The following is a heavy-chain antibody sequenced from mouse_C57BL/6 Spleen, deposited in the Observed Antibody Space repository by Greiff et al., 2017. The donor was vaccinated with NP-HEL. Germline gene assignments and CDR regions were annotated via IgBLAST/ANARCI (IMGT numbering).Heavy chain of an antibody. CDR3: AREGGHLSDY. CDR2: ITPSSGYT. Sequence: VQLQQSGAELAKPGASVKLSCKASGYTFTSYWMHWVKQRPGQGLEWIGYITPSSGYTKYNQKFKDKATLIADTSASTAYMQLSSLTYEDSAVYYCAREGGHLSDYWGQGTTLTVSS. CDR1: GYTFTSYW. D-gene: IGHD3-3*01. V-gene: IGHV1-7*01. J-gene: IGHJ2*01.